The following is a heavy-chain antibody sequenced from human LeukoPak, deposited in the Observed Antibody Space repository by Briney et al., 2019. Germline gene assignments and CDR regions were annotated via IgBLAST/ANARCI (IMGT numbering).Heavy chain of an antibody. D-gene: IGHD6-19*01. CDR2: INPSVGST. V-gene: IGHV1-46*01. CDR3: ARDLKAVAAIFDY. J-gene: IGHJ4*02. Sequence: ASVKVSCKASGYTFTSYYMHWVRQAPGQELEWMVIINPSVGSTSYAQKFQGRVTMTRDTSTSTVYMELSSLRSEDTAVYYCARDLKAVAAIFDYWGQGTLVTVSS. CDR1: GYTFTSYY.